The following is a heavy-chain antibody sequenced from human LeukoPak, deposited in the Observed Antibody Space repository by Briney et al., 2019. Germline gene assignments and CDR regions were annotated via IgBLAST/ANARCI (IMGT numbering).Heavy chain of an antibody. J-gene: IGHJ4*02. CDR1: GFTFSSYS. D-gene: IGHD3-22*01. CDR3: ARDPQKWHYYDSSGYPEDY. V-gene: IGHV3-21*01. CDR2: ISSSSSYI. Sequence: PGGSLRLSCAASGFTFSSYSMNWVRQAPGKGLEWVSSISSSSSYIYYADSVKGRFTISRDNAKNSLYLQMNSLRAEDTAVYYCARDPQKWHYYDSSGYPEDYWGQGTLVTVSS.